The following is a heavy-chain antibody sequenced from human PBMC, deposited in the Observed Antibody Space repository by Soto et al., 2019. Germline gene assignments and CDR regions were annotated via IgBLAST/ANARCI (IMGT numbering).Heavy chain of an antibody. CDR2: INPNSGGT. J-gene: IGHJ5*02. Sequence: ASVKVSCKASGYTFTGYYMHWVRQAPGQGLEWMGWINPNSGGTNYAQKFQGRVTMTRDTSISTAYMELSRLRSDDTAVYYCARSSTSSSLRFLEWLLYGSWFDPWGQGTLVTVSS. CDR1: GYTFTGYY. D-gene: IGHD3-3*01. CDR3: ARSSTSSSLRFLEWLLYGSWFDP. V-gene: IGHV1-2*02.